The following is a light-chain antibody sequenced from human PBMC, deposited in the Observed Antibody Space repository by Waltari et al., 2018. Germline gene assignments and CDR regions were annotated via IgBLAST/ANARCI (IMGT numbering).Light chain of an antibody. J-gene: IGLJ3*02. CDR2: EAS. V-gene: IGLV2-23*01. CDR1: SRDVGPYNL. CDR3: CSYAGSGSWV. Sequence: QSALTPPASVSGSPGQSISIPCIGTSRDVGPYNLVSWYQHHPGKAPKLIVFEASKRPSGVSNRFSGSKAANTASLIISGLQADDEADYYCCSYAGSGSWVFGGGTKVTVI.